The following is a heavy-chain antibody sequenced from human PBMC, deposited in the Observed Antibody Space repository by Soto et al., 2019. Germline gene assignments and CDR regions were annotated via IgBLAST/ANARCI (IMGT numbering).Heavy chain of an antibody. J-gene: IGHJ6*02. CDR2: IYYSGST. D-gene: IGHD3-16*01. CDR1: GGSISGYY. V-gene: IGHV4-59*01. CDR3: ARDLMIPFGGDFYYYGMDV. Sequence: KTSETLSITCTVSGGSISGYYWSWIRQPPGKGLEWIGYIYYSGSTTYNPSLKSRVTISVDTSKKQFSLRLSSVTAADTAVYYCARDLMIPFGGDFYYYGMDVWGQGTTVTVSS.